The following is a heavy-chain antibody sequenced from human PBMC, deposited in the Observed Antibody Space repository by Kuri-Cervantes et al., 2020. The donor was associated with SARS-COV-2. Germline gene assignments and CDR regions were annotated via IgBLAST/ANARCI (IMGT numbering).Heavy chain of an antibody. V-gene: IGHV1-8*02. D-gene: IGHD2-2*01. Sequence: ASVKVSCKASGDSFSSYSFNWVRQATGQGLEWMGWMNPNSGNTGYAQKFQGRVTMTEDTSTDTAYMELSSLRSEDTAVYYCATAPPYCSSTSCPHNWFDPWGQGTLVTVSS. J-gene: IGHJ5*02. CDR1: GDSFSSYS. CDR2: MNPNSGNT. CDR3: ATAPPYCSSTSCPHNWFDP.